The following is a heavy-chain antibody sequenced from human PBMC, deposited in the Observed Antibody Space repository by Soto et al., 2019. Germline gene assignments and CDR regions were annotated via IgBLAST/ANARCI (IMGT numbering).Heavy chain of an antibody. V-gene: IGHV5-10-1*01. J-gene: IGHJ6*02. CDR3: ASSGRPMGYYYYGMDV. CDR2: IDPSDSYT. D-gene: IGHD1-26*01. Sequence: GESLKISCKGSGYSFTSYWISWVRQMPGEGLEWMGRIDPSDSYTNYSPSFQGHVTISADKSISTAYLQWSSLKASDTAMYYCASSGRPMGYYYYGMDVWGQGTTVTVSS. CDR1: GYSFTSYW.